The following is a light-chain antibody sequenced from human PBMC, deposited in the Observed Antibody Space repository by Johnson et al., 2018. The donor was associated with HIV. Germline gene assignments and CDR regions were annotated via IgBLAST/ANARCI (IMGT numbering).Light chain of an antibody. CDR1: SSNIGNNY. CDR2: DNN. Sequence: QSVLTQPPSVSAAPGQKVTISCSGSSSNIGNNYVSWYQQLPGTAPKLLIYDNNKRPSGIPDRFSGSKSGKSATLGITGLQTGDEADYYCGTWDSSLSVLYVFGTGTKVTVL. V-gene: IGLV1-51*01. J-gene: IGLJ1*01. CDR3: GTWDSSLSVLYV.